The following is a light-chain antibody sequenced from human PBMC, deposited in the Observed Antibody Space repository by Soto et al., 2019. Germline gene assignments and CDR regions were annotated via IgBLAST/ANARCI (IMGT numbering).Light chain of an antibody. J-gene: IGKJ4*01. CDR3: QQYDSWPLT. V-gene: IGKV3D-15*01. CDR2: GAS. CDR1: QSVDSN. Sequence: EIVMTQAPGTLSVSTGEGGTLSCRASQSVDSNLAWYQQKPGQAPRLLIYGASTRATGIPDRFRGSGSGTEFTLTISSLQSEDFAVYYCQQYDSWPLTFGGGTNVEIK.